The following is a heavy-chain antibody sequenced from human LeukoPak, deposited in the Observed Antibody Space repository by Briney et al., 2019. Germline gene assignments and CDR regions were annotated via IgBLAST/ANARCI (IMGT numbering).Heavy chain of an antibody. Sequence: ASVKVSRKASGYTFTSYDINWVRQATGQGLEWMGWMNPNSGNTGYAQKFQGRVTMTRNTSISTAYVELSSLRSEDTAVYYCARGVSSLSGGSCYYWGQGTLVTVSS. CDR3: ARGVSSLSGGSCYY. CDR1: GYTFTSYD. V-gene: IGHV1-8*01. D-gene: IGHD2-15*01. CDR2: MNPNSGNT. J-gene: IGHJ4*02.